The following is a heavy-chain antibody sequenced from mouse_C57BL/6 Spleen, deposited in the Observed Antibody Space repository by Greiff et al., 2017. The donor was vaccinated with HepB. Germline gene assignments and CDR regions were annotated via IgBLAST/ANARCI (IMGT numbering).Heavy chain of an antibody. CDR3: ARSYDGYLTWFAY. J-gene: IGHJ3*01. CDR2: INPSSGYT. D-gene: IGHD2-3*01. V-gene: IGHV1-4*01. Sequence: VKLMESGAELARPGASVKMSCKASGYTFTSYTMHWVKQRPGQGLEWIGYINPSSGYTKYNQKFKDKATLTADKSSSTAYMQLSSLTSEDSAVYYCARSYDGYLTWFAYWGQGTLVTVSA. CDR1: GYTFTSYT.